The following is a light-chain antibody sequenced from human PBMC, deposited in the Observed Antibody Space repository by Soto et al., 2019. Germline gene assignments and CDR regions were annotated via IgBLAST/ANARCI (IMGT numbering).Light chain of an antibody. CDR1: QGISSW. CDR2: AAS. Sequence: DGQMTQSPSSLSASVGDRVTITCRASQGISSWLAWYQQKPGKAPELLIYAASTLQSGVPSRFSGSGSGTDFTLTISLLQSEDFASYCCQQYYCLPRTFGQGTKVDIK. V-gene: IGKV1D-16*01. J-gene: IGKJ1*01. CDR3: QQYYCLPRT.